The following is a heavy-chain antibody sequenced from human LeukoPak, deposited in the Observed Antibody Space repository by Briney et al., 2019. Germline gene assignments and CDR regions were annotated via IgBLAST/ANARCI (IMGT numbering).Heavy chain of an antibody. Sequence: SETLSLTCTVSGGSITSYYWSWIRQPPGKGLEWIGYIYYSGSANYNPSLMSRVTISVDTSKNQFSLKLSSVTAADTAVYYCARLTCSDGSCYDDYWGQGALVTVSS. CDR3: ARLTCSDGSCYDDY. D-gene: IGHD2-15*01. V-gene: IGHV4-59*08. CDR2: IYYSGSA. J-gene: IGHJ4*02. CDR1: GGSITSYY.